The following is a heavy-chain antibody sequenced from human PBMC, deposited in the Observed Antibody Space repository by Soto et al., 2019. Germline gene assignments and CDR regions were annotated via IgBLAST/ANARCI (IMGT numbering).Heavy chain of an antibody. Sequence: PSETLSLTCTVSGGSISSYYLSWIRQPPGKGLEWIGYIYYSGSTNYNPSLKSRVTISVDTSKNQFSLKLSSVTAADTAVYYCARAGIAAQGHWFDPWGQGTLVTVSS. CDR2: IYYSGST. CDR3: ARAGIAAQGHWFDP. D-gene: IGHD6-6*01. V-gene: IGHV4-59*01. J-gene: IGHJ5*02. CDR1: GGSISSYY.